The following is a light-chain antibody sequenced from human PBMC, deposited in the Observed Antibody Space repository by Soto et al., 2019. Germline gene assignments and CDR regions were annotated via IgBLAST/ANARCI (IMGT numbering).Light chain of an antibody. CDR2: GAS. J-gene: IGKJ4*01. CDR1: QSVSSSY. CDR3: QQYGRSPLT. Sequence: EIVLTQSPGTLSLSPGERATLSCRASQSVSSSYLAWYLQKPGQAPRLLIYGASSRATGIPDRFSGSGSGTDFTLPISRLEPEDFAVYYCQQYGRSPLTFGGGTKVEIK. V-gene: IGKV3-20*01.